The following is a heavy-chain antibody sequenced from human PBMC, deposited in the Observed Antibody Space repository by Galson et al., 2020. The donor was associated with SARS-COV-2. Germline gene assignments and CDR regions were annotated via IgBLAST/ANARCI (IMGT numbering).Heavy chain of an antibody. D-gene: IGHD3-3*01. V-gene: IGHV3-30*02. CDR3: PVGGFWSNYPRHYYFDMDV. Sequence: GGSLRLSCAASGFTFSNYAMHWVRQAPGKGLEWVSFIRHDGSEKYYADSVQGRCTITRDNSQRTLFLQIDSLRPEDTAVYFCPVGGFWSNYPRHYYFDMDVWGQGTTVTVS. CDR2: IRHDGSEK. CDR1: GFTFSNYA. J-gene: IGHJ6*02.